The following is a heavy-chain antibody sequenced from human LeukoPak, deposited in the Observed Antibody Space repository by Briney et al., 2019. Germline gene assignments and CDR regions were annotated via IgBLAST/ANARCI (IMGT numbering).Heavy chain of an antibody. CDR1: GFTFSSYS. D-gene: IGHD2/OR15-2a*01. Sequence: NPGGSLRLSCAASGFTFSSYSMNWVRQAPGKGLEWVSSISSSSSYIYYADSVKGRFTISRDNAKNSLYLQMNSLRAEDTAVYYCAILPGRSNHKAWFDPWGQGTLVTVSS. J-gene: IGHJ5*02. V-gene: IGHV3-21*01. CDR3: AILPGRSNHKAWFDP. CDR2: ISSSSSYI.